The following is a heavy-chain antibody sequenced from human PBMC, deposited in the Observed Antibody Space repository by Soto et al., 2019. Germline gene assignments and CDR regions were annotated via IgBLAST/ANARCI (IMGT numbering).Heavy chain of an antibody. V-gene: IGHV5-51*01. CDR3: GTRAGSHYFYSGMDD. J-gene: IGHJ6*02. CDR2: LYPGYSDT. Sequence: PGESLKISCKGSGYSFSTYWIAWVRQMPGKGLEWMGILYPGYSDTRYSPSFQGQVTISADKSISSAYLQWSSLKASDTAIYYCGTRAGSHYFYSGMDDWRPGTTATVSS. CDR1: GYSFSTYW. D-gene: IGHD2-15*01.